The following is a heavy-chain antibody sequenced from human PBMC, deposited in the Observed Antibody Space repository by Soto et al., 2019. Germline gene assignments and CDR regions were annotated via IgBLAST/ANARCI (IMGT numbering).Heavy chain of an antibody. J-gene: IGHJ6*02. V-gene: IGHV3-74*01. D-gene: IGHD1-20*01. Sequence: VQLVESGGGLVQPGGSLRLSCVASGFTFSSYWMHWVRQAPRKGLVWVSRIKFDGSSTSYADSVKGRFTISRDNAKNTVYLQMNSLRADDTGVYYCARGIRNYYGVDVWGQGTTVTVSS. CDR2: IKFDGSST. CDR1: GFTFSSYW. CDR3: ARGIRNYYGVDV.